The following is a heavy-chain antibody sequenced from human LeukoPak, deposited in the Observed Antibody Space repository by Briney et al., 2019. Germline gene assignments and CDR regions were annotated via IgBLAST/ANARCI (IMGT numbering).Heavy chain of an antibody. CDR3: AKDISHKGLGLPDS. D-gene: IGHD6-19*01. V-gene: IGHV3-53*05. J-gene: IGHJ5*01. CDR2: IYSVSST. CDR1: GFTVSSNY. Sequence: GGSLTLSCAASGFTVSSNYMSWVRQAPGKGVEWVSVIYSVSSTYYADSVKGRFTISIDNSKRSLYLQMNSLRTEDTALYYCAKDISHKGLGLPDSWGQGTLVIVSP.